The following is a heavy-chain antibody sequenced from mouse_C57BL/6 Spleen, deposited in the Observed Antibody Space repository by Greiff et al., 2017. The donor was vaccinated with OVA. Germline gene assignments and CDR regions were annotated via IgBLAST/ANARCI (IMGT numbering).Heavy chain of an antibody. V-gene: IGHV5-4*01. J-gene: IGHJ1*03. D-gene: IGHD1-1*01. Sequence: EVQRVESGGGLVKPGGSLKLSCAASGFTFSSYAMSWVRQTPEKRLEWVATISDGGSYTYYPDNVKGRFTISRDNAKNNLYLQMSHLKSEDTAMYYCARDPPITTVGRGYFDVWGTGTTVTVSS. CDR2: ISDGGSYT. CDR1: GFTFSSYA. CDR3: ARDPPITTVGRGYFDV.